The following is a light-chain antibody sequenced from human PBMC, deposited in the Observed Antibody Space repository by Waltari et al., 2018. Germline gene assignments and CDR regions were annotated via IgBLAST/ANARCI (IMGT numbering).Light chain of an antibody. CDR3: QQYDTYPIYT. J-gene: IGKJ2*01. CDR2: GAS. CDR1: QSVNNY. Sequence: DIQMTQSPSSLSASVGDRVTITCRASQSVNNYLHWYQQKAGKAPKLLIYGASSLHSGVPSRFSGGGSGTDFTLTISGLQAEDFATYYCQQYDTYPIYTFGQGTKLEIK. V-gene: IGKV1-39*01.